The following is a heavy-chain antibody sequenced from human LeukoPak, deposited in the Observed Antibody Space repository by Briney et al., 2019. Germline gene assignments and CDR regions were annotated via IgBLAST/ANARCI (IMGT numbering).Heavy chain of an antibody. D-gene: IGHD4-17*01. CDR3: ARESYYGDYGVVDY. CDR1: GYTFTGYY. Sequence: ASVKVSCKASGYTFTGYYMHWVRQAPGQGLEWMGWINPNSGGTNYAQKFQGWVTMTRDTSISTAYMELSRLRSDDTAVYYCARESYYGDYGVVDYWGQGTLVTVSS. V-gene: IGHV1-2*04. CDR2: INPNSGGT. J-gene: IGHJ4*02.